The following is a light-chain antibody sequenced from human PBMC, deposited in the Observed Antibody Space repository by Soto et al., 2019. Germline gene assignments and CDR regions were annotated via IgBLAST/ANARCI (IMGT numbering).Light chain of an antibody. CDR3: SSYTSSSTLYV. V-gene: IGLV2-14*01. CDR2: EVS. CDR1: SSDVGGYNY. J-gene: IGLJ1*01. Sequence: QSALTQPASVSGSPGQSITISCTGTSSDVGGYNYVSWYQQHPGKAPKLMLYEVSNRPSGVSNRFSGSKSGNTASLTISGLQAEDEAEYYCSSYTSSSTLYVFGTGTKLTVL.